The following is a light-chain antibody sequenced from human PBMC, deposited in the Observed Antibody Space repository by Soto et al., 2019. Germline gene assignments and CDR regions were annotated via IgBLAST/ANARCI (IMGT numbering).Light chain of an antibody. Sequence: SYELTQPPSVSVAPGKTARITCGGNNIGSKSVHWYQQKPGQAPMLVIYYDSDRPSGIPERFSGSNSGNTATLTISRVEAGDEAGYYCQVWDSSSDHYVFGTGTKVTVL. V-gene: IGLV3-21*04. J-gene: IGLJ1*01. CDR3: QVWDSSSDHYV. CDR2: YDS. CDR1: NIGSKS.